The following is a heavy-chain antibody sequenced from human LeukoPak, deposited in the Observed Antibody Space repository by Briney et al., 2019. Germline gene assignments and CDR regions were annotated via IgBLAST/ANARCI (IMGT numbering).Heavy chain of an antibody. V-gene: IGHV3-21*01. Sequence: PGGSLRLSCAASGFTFSSYSMNWVRQAPGKGLEWVSSISSSSSYIYYADSVKGRFTISRDNAKNSLYLQMNSLRAEDTAVYYCARGGVATLYYYYGMDVWGKGTTFTVSS. CDR1: GFTFSSYS. CDR2: ISSSSSYI. D-gene: IGHD2-15*01. CDR3: ARGGVATLYYYYGMDV. J-gene: IGHJ6*04.